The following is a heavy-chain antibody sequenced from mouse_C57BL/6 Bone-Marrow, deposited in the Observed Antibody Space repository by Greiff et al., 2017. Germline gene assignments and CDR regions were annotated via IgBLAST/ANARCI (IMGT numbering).Heavy chain of an antibody. V-gene: IGHV1-64*01. CDR3: ARSANGRERYCDY. D-gene: IGHD6-1*01. CDR2: IHPNSGST. J-gene: IGHJ2*01. CDR1: GYTFTSYW. Sequence: VQLQQPGAELVKPGASVKLSCKASGYTFTSYWMHWVKQRPGQGLEWIGMIHPNSGSTNYNEKFKSKATLTVDKSSSTAYMQLSSLTSEDSAVYYCARSANGRERYCDYWGQGTTLTVSS.